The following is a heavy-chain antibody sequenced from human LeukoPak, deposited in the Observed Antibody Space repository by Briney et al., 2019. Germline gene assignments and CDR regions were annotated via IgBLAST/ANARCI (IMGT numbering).Heavy chain of an antibody. J-gene: IGHJ6*03. D-gene: IGHD7-27*01. CDR1: GGSISSGSYY. V-gene: IGHV4-61*02. CDR2: IYTSGST. Sequence: SQTLSLTSTVSGGSISSGSYYWSWIRQPAGKGLEWIGRIYTSGSTNYNPSLKSRVTISVDTSKNQFSLKLSSVTAADTAVYYCARQTTGDLYYYYYCMDVWGKGTTVTVSS. CDR3: ARQTTGDLYYYYYCMDV.